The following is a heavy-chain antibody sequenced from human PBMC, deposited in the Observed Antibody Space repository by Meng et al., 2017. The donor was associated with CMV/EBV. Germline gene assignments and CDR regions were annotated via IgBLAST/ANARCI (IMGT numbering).Heavy chain of an antibody. Sequence: GGSLRLSCAASGFTFSDYYMSWIRQAPGKGLEWVSYISSSGSTIYYADTVKGRFTISRDNAKNSLYLQKNSLRAEDTAVYYGARVGGGVVPAAIVTTNYYYYGMDVWGQGTTVTVSS. V-gene: IGHV3-11*04. CDR3: ARVGGGVVPAAIVTTNYYYYGMDV. CDR2: ISSSGSTI. CDR1: GFTFSDYY. D-gene: IGHD2-2*01. J-gene: IGHJ6*02.